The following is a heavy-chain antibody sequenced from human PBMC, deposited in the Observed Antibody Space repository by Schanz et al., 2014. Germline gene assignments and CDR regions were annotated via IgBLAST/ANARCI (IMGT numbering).Heavy chain of an antibody. J-gene: IGHJ3*02. CDR2: ISGDHRNT. CDR1: TFTFSSDW. CDR3: AKGRFGELSAFDI. V-gene: IGHV3-23*04. Sequence: EVQLAESGGGLVQPGGSLRLSCAASTFTFSSDWMSWVRQAPGKGLEWVSSISGDHRNTFYADSVKGRFTISRDNSKNTLYLQMNSLRPEDTAVYYCAKGRFGELSAFDIWGQGTMVTDSS. D-gene: IGHD3-10*01.